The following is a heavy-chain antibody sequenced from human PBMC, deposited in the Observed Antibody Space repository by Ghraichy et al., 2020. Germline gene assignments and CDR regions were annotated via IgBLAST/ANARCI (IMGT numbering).Heavy chain of an antibody. CDR3: ARSWVYGDYSVLDY. Sequence: SQTLSLTCTVSGGSISSGDYYWSWIRQPPGKGLEWIGYIYYSGSTYYNPSLKSRVTISVDTSKNQFSLKLSSVTAADTAVYYCARSWVYGDYSVLDYWGQGTLVTVSS. D-gene: IGHD4-17*01. CDR2: IYYSGST. CDR1: GGSISSGDYY. J-gene: IGHJ4*02. V-gene: IGHV4-30-4*01.